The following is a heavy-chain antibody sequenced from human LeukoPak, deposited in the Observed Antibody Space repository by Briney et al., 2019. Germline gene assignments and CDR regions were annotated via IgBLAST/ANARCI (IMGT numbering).Heavy chain of an antibody. CDR1: GGSYSGYY. J-gene: IGHJ5*02. CDR2: INHSGST. Sequence: PSETLSLTCAVYGGSYSGYYWSWIRQPPGKGLEWIGEINHSGSTNYNPSLKSRVTISVDTSKNQFSLKLSSVTAADTAVYYCARHVRAAMVMLRGWFDPWGQGTLVTVSS. V-gene: IGHV4-34*01. D-gene: IGHD5-18*01. CDR3: ARHVRAAMVMLRGWFDP.